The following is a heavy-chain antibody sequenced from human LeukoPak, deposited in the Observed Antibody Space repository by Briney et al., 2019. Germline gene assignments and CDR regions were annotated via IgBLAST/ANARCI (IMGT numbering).Heavy chain of an antibody. D-gene: IGHD5-24*01. Sequence: GESLRISCKGSGYSFTSYWIGWVRQMPGKGLEWMGIIYPGDSHIRYSLSFQGQVTISADKSISTAYLQWSSLKASDTAMYYCARALEWLQKPYYFDYWGQGTLVTVSS. CDR1: GYSFTSYW. J-gene: IGHJ4*02. CDR2: IYPGDSHI. V-gene: IGHV5-51*01. CDR3: ARALEWLQKPYYFDY.